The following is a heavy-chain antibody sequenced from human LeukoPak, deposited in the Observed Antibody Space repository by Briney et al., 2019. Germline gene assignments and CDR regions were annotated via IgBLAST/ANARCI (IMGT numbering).Heavy chain of an antibody. CDR1: GFTVSSNY. V-gene: IGHV3-53*01. D-gene: IGHD3-3*01. J-gene: IGHJ4*02. CDR2: IYSGGST. CDR3: ARASNTIFGVVIDY. Sequence: PGGSLRLSCAASGFTVSSNYMSWVRQAPGKGLEWVSVIYSGGSTHYADSVKGRFTISRDNSKNTLYLQMNSLRAEDTAVYYCARASNTIFGVVIDYWGQGTLVTVSS.